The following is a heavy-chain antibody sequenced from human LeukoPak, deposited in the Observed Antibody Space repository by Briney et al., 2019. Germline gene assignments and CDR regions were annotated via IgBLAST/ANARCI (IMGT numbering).Heavy chain of an antibody. J-gene: IGHJ6*03. CDR2: ISSSGSTI. CDR3: ARGPYASGSYGRRGWVHYMDV. CDR1: GFTFSSYS. V-gene: IGHV3-48*04. D-gene: IGHD3-10*01. Sequence: PGGSLRLSCAAPGFTFSSYSMNWVRQAPGKGLEWVSYISSSGSTIYYADSVKGRFTISRDNAKNSLYLQMNSLRAEDTAVYYCARGPYASGSYGRRGWVHYMDVWGKGTTVTISS.